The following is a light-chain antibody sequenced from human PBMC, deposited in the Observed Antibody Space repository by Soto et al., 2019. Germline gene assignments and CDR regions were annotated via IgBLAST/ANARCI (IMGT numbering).Light chain of an antibody. CDR2: GAS. J-gene: IGKJ4*01. V-gene: IGKV1-27*01. CDR3: QRYYSAPLT. Sequence: DIQMTQSPSSLSASVGDRVTITCRASQGINNYLARYQQKPGKVPKVLIFGASNLQPGVPSRFSGSGSGTDFTLTISSLQPEDVATYYCQRYYSAPLTFGGGTKVDIK. CDR1: QGINNY.